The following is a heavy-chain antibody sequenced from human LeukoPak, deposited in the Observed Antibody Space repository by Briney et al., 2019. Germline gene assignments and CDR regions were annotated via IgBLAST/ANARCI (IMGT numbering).Heavy chain of an antibody. D-gene: IGHD1-26*01. CDR2: IYSGGST. Sequence: QPGGSLRLSCAASGFTFSSYAMSWVRQAPGKGLEWVSVIYSGGSTYYADSVKGRFTISRDNSKNTLYLQMNSLRAEDTAVYYCARVGGSYYGANYYGMDVWGQGTTVTVSS. CDR3: ARVGGSYYGANYYGMDV. CDR1: GFTFSSYA. J-gene: IGHJ6*02. V-gene: IGHV3-53*01.